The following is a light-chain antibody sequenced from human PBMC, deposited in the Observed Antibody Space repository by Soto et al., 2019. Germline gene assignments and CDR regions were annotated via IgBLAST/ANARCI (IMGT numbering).Light chain of an antibody. CDR3: QESYSVRT. J-gene: IGKJ1*01. CDR2: SVS. CDR1: QGINNY. V-gene: IGKV1-39*01. Sequence: IQMTQSPSSLSASVGDRVTISCRTSQGINNYLNWYQQKAGEAPRLLIDSVSTLHSGVPSRFSGSGSGTNFTFTISSLQPEDYATYYCQESYSVRTFGLGTKVDIK.